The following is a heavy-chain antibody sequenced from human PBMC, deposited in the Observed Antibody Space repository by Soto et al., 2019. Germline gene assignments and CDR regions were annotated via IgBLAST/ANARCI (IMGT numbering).Heavy chain of an antibody. D-gene: IGHD3-22*01. J-gene: IGHJ5*02. Sequence: EVQLVESGGGLIQPGGSPRLSCVASGFTVSSNYMSWVRQAPGKGLEWVSLIYSGGSTNYADSVKGRFTISRDNSKNTLYLQMNSLRAEDTAVYYCARNIQGDNSGRNNWFDPWGQGTLVTVSS. V-gene: IGHV3-53*01. CDR1: GFTVSSNY. CDR2: IYSGGST. CDR3: ARNIQGDNSGRNNWFDP.